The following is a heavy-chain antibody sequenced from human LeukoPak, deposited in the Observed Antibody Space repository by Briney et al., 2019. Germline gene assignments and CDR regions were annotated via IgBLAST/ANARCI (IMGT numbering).Heavy chain of an antibody. CDR1: GYTFTSYY. D-gene: IGHD1-1*01. CDR2: INTNTGNP. J-gene: IGHJ4*02. Sequence: GASVKVSCKASGYTFTSYYMHWVRQAPGQGLEWMGWINTNTGNPTYAQGFTGRFVFSLDTSVSTAYLQISSLKAEDTAVYYCASLGSSGDYWGQGTLVTVSS. V-gene: IGHV7-4-1*02. CDR3: ASLGSSGDY.